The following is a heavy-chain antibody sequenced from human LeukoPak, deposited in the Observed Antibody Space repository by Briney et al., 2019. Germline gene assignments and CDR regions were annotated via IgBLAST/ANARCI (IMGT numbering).Heavy chain of an antibody. J-gene: IGHJ4*02. CDR3: AEERTVARAPFVDY. V-gene: IGHV3-23*01. Sequence: GGSLRLSCAASGLTFSSYAMSWVRQAPGKGLEWVSAISGSGVTTYYADSVKGRFSIARDNSKNTLYLQMNSLRAEDTAVYYCAEERTVARAPFVDYWGQGTLVTVSS. D-gene: IGHD2-2*01. CDR2: ISGSGVTT. CDR1: GLTFSSYA.